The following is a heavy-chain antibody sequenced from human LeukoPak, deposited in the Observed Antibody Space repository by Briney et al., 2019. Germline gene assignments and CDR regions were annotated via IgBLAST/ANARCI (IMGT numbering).Heavy chain of an antibody. CDR1: GYNFTSYW. CDR2: IYPGDSDT. D-gene: IGHD5-24*01. CDR3: ATRSDGYSQFDF. J-gene: IGHJ4*02. Sequence: GESLKISCKASGYNFTSYWIGWVRQMPGKGLEWMGIIYPGDSDTRYSPSFQGQVTISADKSVSTAYLQWSSLKASDSAIYYCATRSDGYSQFDFWGQGPWSPSPQ. V-gene: IGHV5-51*01.